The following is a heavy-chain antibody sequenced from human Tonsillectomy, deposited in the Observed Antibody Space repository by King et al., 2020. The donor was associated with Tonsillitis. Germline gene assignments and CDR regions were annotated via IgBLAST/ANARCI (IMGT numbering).Heavy chain of an antibody. CDR3: TSPLEYDYYYYGMDV. D-gene: IGHD1-1*01. J-gene: IGHJ6*02. CDR1: GFTFSGSA. CDR2: IRSKANSYAT. V-gene: IGHV3-73*01. Sequence: VQLVESGGGLVQPGGSLKLSCAASGFTFSGSAMHWVRQASGKGLEWVGRIRSKANSYATAYAASVKGRFTISRDDSKNTAYLQMNSLKTEDTAVYYCTSPLEYDYYYYGMDVWGQGTTVTVSS.